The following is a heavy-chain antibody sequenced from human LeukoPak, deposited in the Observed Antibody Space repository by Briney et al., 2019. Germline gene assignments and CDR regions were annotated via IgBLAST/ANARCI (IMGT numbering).Heavy chain of an antibody. CDR3: ARGAHYYDSSGYSG. CDR1: GFTFSSYS. CDR2: ISSSSSYI. D-gene: IGHD3-22*01. Sequence: PGGSLRLSCAASGFTFSSYSMNWVRQALGKGLEWVSSISSSSSYIYYADSVKGRFTISRDNAKNSLYLQMNSLRAEDTALYYCARGAHYYDSSGYSGWGQGTLVTVSS. J-gene: IGHJ4*02. V-gene: IGHV3-21*01.